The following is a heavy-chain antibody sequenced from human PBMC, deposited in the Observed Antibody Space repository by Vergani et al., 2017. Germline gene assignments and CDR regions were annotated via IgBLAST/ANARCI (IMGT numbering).Heavy chain of an antibody. CDR1: GYSFTSYW. J-gene: IGHJ2*01. D-gene: IGHD1-20*01. CDR2: IDPSDSYT. Sequence: EVQLVQSGAEVKKPGESLRISCKGSGYSFTSYWISWVRQMPGKGLEWMGRIDPSDSYTNYSPSFQGHVTISADKSISTAYLQWSSLKASDTAMYYCARHLAITGTPWYFDLWGRGTLVTVSS. CDR3: ARHLAITGTPWYFDL. V-gene: IGHV5-10-1*01.